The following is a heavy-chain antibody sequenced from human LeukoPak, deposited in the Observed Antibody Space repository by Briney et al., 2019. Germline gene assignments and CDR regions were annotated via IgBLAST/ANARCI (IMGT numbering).Heavy chain of an antibody. J-gene: IGHJ4*02. V-gene: IGHV4-38-2*02. CDR1: GYSISSGYY. D-gene: IGHD3-10*01. Sequence: SETLSLTCAVSGYSISSGYYWGWIRQPPGKGLEWIGSIYHSGSTYYNPSLKSRVTVSVDTSKNQFSPKLSSVTAADTAVYYCARDQRGLLWFGEPSYYFDYWGQGTLVTVSS. CDR3: ARDQRGLLWFGEPSYYFDY. CDR2: IYHSGST.